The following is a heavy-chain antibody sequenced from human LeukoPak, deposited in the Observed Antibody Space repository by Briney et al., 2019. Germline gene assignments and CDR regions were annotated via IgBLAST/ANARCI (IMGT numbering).Heavy chain of an antibody. CDR2: INPSSGGT. Sequence: ASVKVSCKASGYTFTGYYMHWVRQALGQGLEWMGWINPSSGGTNYAQKFQGRVTMTRDTSISTAYMELSRLRSDDTAVYYCARDLLPIVVVITTSYFDYWGQGTLVTVSS. CDR1: GYTFTGYY. V-gene: IGHV1-2*02. D-gene: IGHD3-22*01. CDR3: ARDLLPIVVVITTSYFDY. J-gene: IGHJ4*02.